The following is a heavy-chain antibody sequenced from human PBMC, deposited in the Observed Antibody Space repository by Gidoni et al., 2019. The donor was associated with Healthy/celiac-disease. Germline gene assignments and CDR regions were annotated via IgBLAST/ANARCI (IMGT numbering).Heavy chain of an antibody. CDR3: ASSPTYYDFWSGYLAAHFDY. CDR1: GGSISSYY. CDR2: IYYSGST. D-gene: IGHD3-3*01. V-gene: IGHV4-59*01. J-gene: IGHJ4*02. Sequence: QVQLQESGPGLVKPSETLSLTCTVSGGSISSYYWSWIRQPPGKGLEWIGYIYYSGSTNYNPSLKSRVTISVDTSKNQFSLKLSSVTAADTAVYYCASSPTYYDFWSGYLAAHFDYWGQGTLVTVSS.